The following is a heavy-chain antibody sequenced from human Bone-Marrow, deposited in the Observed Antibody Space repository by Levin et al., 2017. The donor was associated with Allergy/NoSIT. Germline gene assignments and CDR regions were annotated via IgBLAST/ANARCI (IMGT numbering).Heavy chain of an antibody. CDR3: ARSNGSGSYYRRNNDAFDI. D-gene: IGHD3-10*01. CDR1: GGTFSSYT. CDR2: IIPILGIA. V-gene: IGHV1-69*02. Sequence: PGESLKISCMASGGTFSSYTISWVRQAPGQGLEWMGRIIPILGIANYAQKFQGRVTITADKSTSTAYMELSSLRSEDTAVYYCARSNGSGSYYRRNNDAFDIWGQGTMVTVSS. J-gene: IGHJ3*02.